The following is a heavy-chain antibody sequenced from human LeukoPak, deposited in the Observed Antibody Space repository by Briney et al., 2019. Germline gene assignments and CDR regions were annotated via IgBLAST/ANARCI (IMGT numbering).Heavy chain of an antibody. D-gene: IGHD1-26*01. CDR2: IYYSGST. V-gene: IGHV4-59*01. Sequence: PSETLSLTCTVSGGSISSYYWSWIRQPPGKGLEWIGYIYYSGSTTYNPSLKSRVTISVDTSKNQFSLKLSSVTAADTAVYYCARDSGSHPGNEFDYWGQGTLVTVSS. CDR3: ARDSGSHPGNEFDY. CDR1: GGSISSYY. J-gene: IGHJ4*02.